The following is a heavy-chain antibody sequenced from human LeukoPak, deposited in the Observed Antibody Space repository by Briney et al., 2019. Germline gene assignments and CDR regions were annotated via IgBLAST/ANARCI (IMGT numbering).Heavy chain of an antibody. J-gene: IGHJ4*02. CDR2: TNPDGSQT. CDR1: GLMFSQSY. V-gene: IGHV3-7*03. Sequence: GGSLRLSCVASGLMFSQSYMSWVRQAPGKGLEWVAITNPDGSQTFYVDSVKGRFTISRDNAKNSVYLQMNSLRDEDTAIYYCTRDPDWGAIDYWGQGTLVTVSS. D-gene: IGHD7-27*01. CDR3: TRDPDWGAIDY.